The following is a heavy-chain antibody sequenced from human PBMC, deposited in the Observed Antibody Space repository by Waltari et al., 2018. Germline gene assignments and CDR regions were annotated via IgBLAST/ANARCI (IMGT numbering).Heavy chain of an antibody. Sequence: QVQLQESGPGLVKPSETLSLTCAVSGYSISSGYYWGWIRQPPGKGLGWIGRIYHSGSTNYNPSLKSRVTISVDTSKNQFSLKLSSVTAADTAVYYCARGQGIAVAGGFDPWGQGTLVTVSS. CDR2: IYHSGST. D-gene: IGHD6-19*01. V-gene: IGHV4-38-2*01. CDR3: ARGQGIAVAGGFDP. J-gene: IGHJ5*02. CDR1: GYSISSGYY.